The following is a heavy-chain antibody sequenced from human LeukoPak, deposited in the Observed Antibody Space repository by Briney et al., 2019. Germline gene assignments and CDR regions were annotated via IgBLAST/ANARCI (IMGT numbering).Heavy chain of an antibody. CDR2: IYTSGST. D-gene: IGHD3-3*01. CDR3: ARAISRVIFAVVIEAYYYMDV. Sequence: SQTLSLTCTVSGGSISSGSYYWSWIRQPAGKGLEWIGRIYTSGSTNYNPSLKSRVTMSVDTSKNQFSLKLSSVTAADTAVYYCARAISRVIFAVVIEAYYYMDVWGKGTTVTVSS. CDR1: GGSISSGSYY. J-gene: IGHJ6*03. V-gene: IGHV4-61*02.